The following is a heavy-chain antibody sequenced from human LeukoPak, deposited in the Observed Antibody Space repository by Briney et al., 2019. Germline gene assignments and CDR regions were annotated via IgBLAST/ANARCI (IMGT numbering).Heavy chain of an antibody. Sequence: PGGSLRLSCAASGFTFDDYGMSWVRQAPGKGLEWVSGINWNGGSTGYADSVKGRFTISRDNAKNSLYLQMNSLRAEDTAVYYCARDGGGSGYRGADYWGQGTLVTVSS. V-gene: IGHV3-20*04. D-gene: IGHD5-18*01. CDR1: GFTFDDYG. CDR3: ARDGGGSGYRGADY. J-gene: IGHJ4*02. CDR2: INWNGGST.